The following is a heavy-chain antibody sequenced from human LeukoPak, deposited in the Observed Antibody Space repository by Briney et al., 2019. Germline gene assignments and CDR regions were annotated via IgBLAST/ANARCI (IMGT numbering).Heavy chain of an antibody. CDR1: GYDSISTYY. CDR2: IFYKGNT. V-gene: IGHV4-59*01. Sequence: SETLSLTCSVSGYDSISTYYWNWIRQPPGKGLEWIGQIFYKGNTNYNPSLESRVTMSVDTSKNQFSLKLSSVTAADTAVYYCARSIVVVPAAMPEGVFDYWGQGTLVTVSS. D-gene: IGHD2-2*01. CDR3: ARSIVVVPAAMPEGVFDY. J-gene: IGHJ4*02.